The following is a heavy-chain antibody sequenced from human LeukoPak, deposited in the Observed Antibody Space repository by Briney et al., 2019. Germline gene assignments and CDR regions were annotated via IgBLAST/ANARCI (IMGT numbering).Heavy chain of an antibody. CDR1: GGSISSYY. Sequence: PSETLSLTCTVSGGSISSYYWSWIRQPPGKGLEWIGYIYYSGSTNYNPSLKSRVTISVDTSKNQFSLKLSSVTAADTAVYYCARVPPGYYYDSTGAFDIWGQGTMVTVSS. V-gene: IGHV4-59*01. J-gene: IGHJ3*02. CDR3: ARVPPGYYYDSTGAFDI. CDR2: IYYSGST. D-gene: IGHD3-22*01.